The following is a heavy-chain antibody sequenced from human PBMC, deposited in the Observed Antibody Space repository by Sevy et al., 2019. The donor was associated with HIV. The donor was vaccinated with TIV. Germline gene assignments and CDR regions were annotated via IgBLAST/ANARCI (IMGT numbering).Heavy chain of an antibody. Sequence: QSQTLSLTCTVSGGSISDYYWTWIRQPAGKGLEWLGRIYISGSTEYNPSLKSRVSMSLDTSKNTFSLKLTSMTAAETAVYYCSRGPPSCNSVSCYSALSWGQGILVTVSS. J-gene: IGHJ4*02. CDR2: IYISGST. D-gene: IGHD2-15*01. CDR1: GGSISDYY. CDR3: SRGPPSCNSVSCYSALS. V-gene: IGHV4-4*07.